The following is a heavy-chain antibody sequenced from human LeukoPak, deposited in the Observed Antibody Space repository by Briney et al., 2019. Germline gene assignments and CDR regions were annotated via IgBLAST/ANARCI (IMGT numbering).Heavy chain of an antibody. V-gene: IGHV3-30*02. J-gene: IGHJ3*01. D-gene: IGHD2-2*01. CDR1: GFTFSSFG. CDR2: IRFDGSIT. CDR3: AKDSYGST. Sequence: GGSLRLSCSASGFTFSSFGMHWVRQAPGKGLEWVAFIRFDGSITYHAESVKGRFTISRDKSKNTLFLQMNSLRAEDTAVYYCAKDSYGSTWGQGAMVTVSS.